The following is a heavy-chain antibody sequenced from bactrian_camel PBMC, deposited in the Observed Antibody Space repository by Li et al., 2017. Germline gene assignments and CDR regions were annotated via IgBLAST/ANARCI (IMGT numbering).Heavy chain of an antibody. V-gene: IGHV3S6*01. D-gene: IGHD2*01. J-gene: IGHJ4*01. Sequence: HVQLVESGGGLVQPGGSLRLSCAASELTFNNVYMNWVRQAPGKGLEWVSGIYPVDGSTYYKDSVKGRFTISRDNAKNTLYLQMNSLKPEDTAMYYCAADPWNPCMTSGQSLGPSPYDYWGQGTQVTVS. CDR3: AADPWNPCMTSGQSLGPSPYDY. CDR2: IYPVDGST. CDR1: ELTFNNVY.